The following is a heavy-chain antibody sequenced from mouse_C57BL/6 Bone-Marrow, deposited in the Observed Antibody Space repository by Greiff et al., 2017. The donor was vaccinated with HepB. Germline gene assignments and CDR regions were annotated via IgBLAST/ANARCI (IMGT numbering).Heavy chain of an antibody. CDR1: GYTFTSYW. V-gene: IGHV1-59*01. J-gene: IGHJ1*03. D-gene: IGHD2-4*01. CDR3: ARALSYDYRYWYFDV. CDR2: IDPSDSYT. Sequence: QVQLQQPGAELVRPGTSVKLSCKASGYTFTSYWMHWVKQRPGQGLEWIGVIDPSDSYTNYNQKLKGKVTLTVDTSSSTAYMKLSSLTSEDSAVYYCARALSYDYRYWYFDVWGTGTTVTVSS.